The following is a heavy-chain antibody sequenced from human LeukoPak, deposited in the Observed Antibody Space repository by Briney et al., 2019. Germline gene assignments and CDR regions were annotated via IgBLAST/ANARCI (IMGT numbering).Heavy chain of an antibody. V-gene: IGHV4-34*01. CDR1: GGSFSGYY. Sequence: PSETLSLTCAVYGGSFSGYYWSWIRQPPGKGLEWIGEINHSGSTNYNPSLKSRVTISLDTSKNQFSLKLSSVTAADTAVYYCARRPTMTHIATPYYYYGMDVWGQGTTVTVSS. D-gene: IGHD2-21*01. CDR2: INHSGST. J-gene: IGHJ6*02. CDR3: ARRPTMTHIATPYYYYGMDV.